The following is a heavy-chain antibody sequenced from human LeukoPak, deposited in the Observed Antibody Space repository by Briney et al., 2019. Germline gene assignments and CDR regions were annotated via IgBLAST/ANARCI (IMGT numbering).Heavy chain of an antibody. CDR1: GFTFSSYA. J-gene: IGHJ4*02. CDR2: ISYDGSNK. D-gene: IGHD3-22*01. V-gene: IGHV3-30-3*01. CDR3: ARDADSSGYLPFDY. Sequence: GGSLRLSCAASGFTFSSYAMHWVRQAPGKGLEWVAVISYDGSNKYYADSVRGRFTISRDNSKNTLYLQMNSLRAEDTAVYYCARDADSSGYLPFDYWGQGTLVTVSS.